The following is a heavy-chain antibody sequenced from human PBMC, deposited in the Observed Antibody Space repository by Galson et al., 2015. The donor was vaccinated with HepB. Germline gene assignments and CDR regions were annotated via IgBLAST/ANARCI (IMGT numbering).Heavy chain of an antibody. CDR2: FSGPVATT. Sequence: SLRLSCAASGFTFSSYAMSWVRQTPEKGLEWVSTFSGPVATTYHTASVKGRFTISRDNSKHTLSLQMNGLRADDTAVYYCAKATSGTCSGANCYYFDFWGQGALVTVSS. CDR3: AKATSGTCSGANCYYFDF. CDR1: GFTFSSYA. V-gene: IGHV3-23*01. J-gene: IGHJ4*02. D-gene: IGHD2-15*01.